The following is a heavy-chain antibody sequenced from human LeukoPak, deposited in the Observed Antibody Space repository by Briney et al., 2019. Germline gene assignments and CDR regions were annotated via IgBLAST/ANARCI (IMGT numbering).Heavy chain of an antibody. CDR3: ARGSLYCSSTSCFSYYFDY. D-gene: IGHD2-2*01. CDR2: ISYDGSNK. CDR1: GFTFSSYA. V-gene: IGHV3-30-3*01. J-gene: IGHJ4*02. Sequence: GGSLRLSCAASGFTFSSYAMHWVLQAPGKGLEWVAVISYDGSNKYYADSVKGRFTISRDNSKNTLYLQMNSLRAEDTAVYYCARGSLYCSSTSCFSYYFDYWGQGTLVTVSS.